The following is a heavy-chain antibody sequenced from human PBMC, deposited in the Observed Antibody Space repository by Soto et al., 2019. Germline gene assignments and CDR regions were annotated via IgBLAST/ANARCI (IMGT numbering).Heavy chain of an antibody. Sequence: PGGALRLSCAASGFTFSRYWMNWVRQAPGKGLEWVANIKQDGLEKNYVYWVKGRFTISRDNARKTLYLQLDSMRAEDTAVYFCSRCETSMIPLMECFEIWGPGTVDTVS. CDR1: GFTFSRYW. V-gene: IGHV3-7*01. CDR2: IKQDGLEK. J-gene: IGHJ3*02. CDR3: SRCETSMIPLMECFEI. D-gene: IGHD3-16*01.